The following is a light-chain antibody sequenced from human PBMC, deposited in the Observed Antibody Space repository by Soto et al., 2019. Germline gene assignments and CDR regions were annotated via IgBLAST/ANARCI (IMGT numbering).Light chain of an antibody. Sequence: QSVLTQPPSVSGAPGQGVTISCTGSSSNIGAGYHVHWYQQLPGTAPKLLIFANNNRPSGVPDRFSASKSDTSASLAITGLQAEDEADYYCQSYDRSLSGSVFGTGTKVTAL. CDR1: SSNIGAGYH. J-gene: IGLJ1*01. CDR3: QSYDRSLSGSV. CDR2: ANN. V-gene: IGLV1-40*01.